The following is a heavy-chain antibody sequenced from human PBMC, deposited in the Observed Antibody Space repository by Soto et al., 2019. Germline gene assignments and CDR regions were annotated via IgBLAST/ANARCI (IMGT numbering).Heavy chain of an antibody. CDR2: ITGSGAST. Sequence: EVQLLESGGGLVQPGGSLRLSCAVSGFTFSSHAMSWVRQAPGKGLECVSSITGSGASTYYADSVKGLFTISRDKSMSTLYLQMNGLRAEDTAVDYCAKDLQFSGWLSAQTFDYWGQGTQVSVSS. CDR3: AKDLQFSGWLSAQTFDY. V-gene: IGHV3-23*01. J-gene: IGHJ4*02. CDR1: GFTFSSHA. D-gene: IGHD6-19*01.